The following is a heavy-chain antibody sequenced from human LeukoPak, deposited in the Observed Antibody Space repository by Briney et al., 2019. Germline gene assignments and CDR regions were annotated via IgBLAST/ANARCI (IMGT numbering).Heavy chain of an antibody. CDR1: GFTFSSYA. J-gene: IGHJ4*02. D-gene: IGHD3-10*01. CDR3: AKDYGSGSPYYFDY. Sequence: GGSLRLSCEASGFTFSSYAMTRVRKAPGKGLDWFSAISGSGGSTYYADSVKGRFTISRDNSKNTLYLQMNSLRAEDTAVYYCAKDYGSGSPYYFDYWGQGTLVTVSS. V-gene: IGHV3-23*01. CDR2: ISGSGGST.